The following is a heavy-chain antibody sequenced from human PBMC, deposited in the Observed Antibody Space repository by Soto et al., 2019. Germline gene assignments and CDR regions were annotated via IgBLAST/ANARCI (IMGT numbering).Heavy chain of an antibody. V-gene: IGHV1-3*01. CDR2: INAGNGNT. CDR3: ASSNIAAAPYGMDV. D-gene: IGHD6-13*01. J-gene: IGHJ6*02. CDR1: GYTFTRYA. Sequence: QVQLEQSGAEVKKPGASVKVSCKASGYTFTRYAMHWVRQAPRQRLEWMGWINAGNGNTKYSQKFQGRVTITRDTSASTAYMELSSLRSEDTAVYYCASSNIAAAPYGMDVWGQGTTVTVSS.